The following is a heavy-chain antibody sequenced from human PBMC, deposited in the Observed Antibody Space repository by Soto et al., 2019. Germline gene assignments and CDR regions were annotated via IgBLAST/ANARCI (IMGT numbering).Heavy chain of an antibody. CDR2: VYYSGST. CDR3: ARWPTGDDYGDY. CDR1: GGSISSGDYY. D-gene: IGHD2-21*01. V-gene: IGHV4-30-4*01. J-gene: IGHJ4*02. Sequence: QVQLQESGPGLVKPSQTLPLTCTVSGGSISSGDYYWSWIRQPPGKGLEWIGYVYYSGSTYYNPSLKSRVTISVDTSKNQFSLKLSAVTAADTAVYYWARWPTGDDYGDYWGQGTLVTVSS.